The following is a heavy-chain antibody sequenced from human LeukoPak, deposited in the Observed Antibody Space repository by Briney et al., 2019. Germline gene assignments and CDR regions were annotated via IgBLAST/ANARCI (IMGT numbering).Heavy chain of an antibody. J-gene: IGHJ4*02. Sequence: PGGSLKLSCAVSGFTFSASAVHWIRQASGKGLEWVGRIRSKANNYATSYDVSVNGRFTISRDDSKNTAYLQMNSLRTEDTAVYYCTRRYYHDTSGNYWDDYWGQGTLVTVSS. D-gene: IGHD3-22*01. CDR1: GFTFSASA. CDR2: IRSKANNYAT. V-gene: IGHV3-73*01. CDR3: TRRYYHDTSGNYWDDY.